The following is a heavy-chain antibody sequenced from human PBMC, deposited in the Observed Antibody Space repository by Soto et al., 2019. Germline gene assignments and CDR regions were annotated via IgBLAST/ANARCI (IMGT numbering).Heavy chain of an antibody. J-gene: IGHJ4*02. Sequence: SETLSLTCTISGGSISSSTYYWGWIRQPPGKGLEWIGSIYYSGSTYYNPSLKSRVTISVDTSKNQFSLKLISVTAADTAVYYCARRYSSGWLAYFDYWGQG. CDR2: IYYSGST. V-gene: IGHV4-39*01. CDR1: GGSISSSTYY. D-gene: IGHD6-19*01. CDR3: ARRYSSGWLAYFDY.